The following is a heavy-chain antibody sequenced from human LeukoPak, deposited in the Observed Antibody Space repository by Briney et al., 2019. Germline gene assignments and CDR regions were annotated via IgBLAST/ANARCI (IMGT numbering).Heavy chain of an antibody. CDR3: ARASGSYGWYFDL. V-gene: IGHV1-46*01. D-gene: IGHD1-26*01. CDR1: GYTFTSYY. Sequence: ASVKVSCKASGYTFTSYYMHWVRRAPGQGLEWMGIINPSGGSTSYAQKFQGRVTMTRDTSTSTVYMELSSLRSEDTAVYYCARASGSYGWYFDLWGRGTLVTVSS. CDR2: INPSGGST. J-gene: IGHJ2*01.